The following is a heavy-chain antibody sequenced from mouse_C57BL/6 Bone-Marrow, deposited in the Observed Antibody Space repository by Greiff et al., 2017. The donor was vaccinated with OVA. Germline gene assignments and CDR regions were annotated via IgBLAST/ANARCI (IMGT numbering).Heavy chain of an antibody. CDR3: ARLGIRLRSY. J-gene: IGHJ3*01. Sequence: QVQLQQPGAELVKPGASVKLSCKASGYTFTSYWMHWVKQRPGQGLEWIGMIHPNSGSTNYNEKFKSKATLTVDKSSSAAYMQLSSLTSEDSAVYYCARLGIRLRSYWGQGTLVTVSA. V-gene: IGHV1-64*01. CDR2: IHPNSGST. D-gene: IGHD1-1*01. CDR1: GYTFTSYW.